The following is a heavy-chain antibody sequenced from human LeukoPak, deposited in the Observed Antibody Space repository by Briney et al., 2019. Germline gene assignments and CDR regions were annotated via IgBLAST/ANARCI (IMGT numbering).Heavy chain of an antibody. CDR3: AELPIVVVVAANFGFDY. D-gene: IGHD2-15*01. CDR2: ISGSGGST. J-gene: IGHJ4*02. CDR1: GFTFSSYA. Sequence: GGSLRLSCAASGFTFSSYAMSWVRQAPGKGLEWVSAISGSGGSTYYADSVKGRFTISRDNSKNTLYLQMNSLRAEDTAVYYCAELPIVVVVAANFGFDYWGQGTLVTVSS. V-gene: IGHV3-23*01.